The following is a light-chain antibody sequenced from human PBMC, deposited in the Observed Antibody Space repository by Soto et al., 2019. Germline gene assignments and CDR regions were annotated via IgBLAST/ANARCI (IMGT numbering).Light chain of an antibody. CDR2: DAS. Sequence: IVWTHSPATLSFSPGEMATLSFGASQSVSSYLAWYQQKPGQAPRLLIYDASNRATGIPARFSGSGSGTDFTLTISSLEPEDFAVYYCQQRSNWPPTFGQGTKVE. CDR3: QQRSNWPPT. V-gene: IGKV3-11*01. J-gene: IGKJ1*01. CDR1: QSVSSY.